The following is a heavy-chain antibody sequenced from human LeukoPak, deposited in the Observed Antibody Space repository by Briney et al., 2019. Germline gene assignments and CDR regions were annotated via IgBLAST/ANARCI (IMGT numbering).Heavy chain of an antibody. CDR2: IHTNTVNP. D-gene: IGHD3-9*01. J-gene: IGHJ4*02. V-gene: IGHV7-4-1*02. CDR1: GYTFTSYA. Sequence: APVKVSCNASGYTFTSYAMNSVRQAPGQRLEWRGWIHTNTVNPTYTQGSTGRFVSSFHTSVTTAYLQISSLKAEDTAVYYCARASYYDILTGYPYYFDYWGQGTLVTVSS. CDR3: ARASYYDILTGYPYYFDY.